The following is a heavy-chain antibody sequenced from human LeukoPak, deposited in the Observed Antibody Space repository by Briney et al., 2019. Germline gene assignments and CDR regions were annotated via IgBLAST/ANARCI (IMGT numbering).Heavy chain of an antibody. V-gene: IGHV1-69*10. CDR1: GGTFIIYT. Sequence: VASVKVSFKGSGGTFIIYTISWVRQAPGQGGEWMGGIITILGIANYAQKFQGRLTITADKSTSTAYMELSSLRSEDTAVYYCARGAFSDDFWRSNWFDLWGQGTLVPVSS. CDR3: ARGAFSDDFWRSNWFDL. CDR2: IITILGIA. D-gene: IGHD3-3*01. J-gene: IGHJ5*02.